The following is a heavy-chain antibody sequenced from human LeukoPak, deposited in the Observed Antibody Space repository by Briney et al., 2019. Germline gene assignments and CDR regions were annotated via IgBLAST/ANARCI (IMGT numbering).Heavy chain of an antibody. CDR2: ISYDGSNK. V-gene: IGHV3-30-3*01. CDR3: ARDRIAAFDI. CDR1: GFTFSSYA. J-gene: IGHJ3*02. Sequence: GGSLRLSCAASGFTFSSYAMHWVRQAPGKGLEWVAVISYDGSNKYYADSVKGRFTISRDNSKNTLYLQMNSLRAEDTAAYYCARDRIAAFDIWGQGTMVTVSS.